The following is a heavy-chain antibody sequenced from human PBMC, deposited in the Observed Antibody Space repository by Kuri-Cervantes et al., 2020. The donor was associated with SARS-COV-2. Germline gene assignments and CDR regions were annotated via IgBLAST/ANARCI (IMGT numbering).Heavy chain of an antibody. J-gene: IGHJ6*02. CDR2: ISSSSSTM. CDR3: ARGGSDYYYYYGIDV. CDR1: GFTFSSYS. D-gene: IGHD1-26*01. Sequence: GGSLRLSCAASGFTFSSYSMNWVRQAPGKGLEWVSYISSSSSTMYYADSVKGRFTISRDNAKNSLYLQMNSLRAEDTAVYYCARGGSDYYYYYGIDVWGQGTTVTVSS. V-gene: IGHV3-48*01.